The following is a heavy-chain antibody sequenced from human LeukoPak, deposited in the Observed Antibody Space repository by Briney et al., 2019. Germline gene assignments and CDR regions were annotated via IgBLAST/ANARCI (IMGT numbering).Heavy chain of an antibody. CDR2: FDPEDGAT. D-gene: IGHD3-3*01. CDR3: ATDRSYFDFWSGFRY. J-gene: IGHJ4*02. Sequence: GASVTVSCKVSGYTLTELSMHWVRQAPGKGGGWMGGFDPEDGATIYAQKFQGRVTMTEHTSTDTAYMELSSLRSEDTAVYYCATDRSYFDFWSGFRYWGQGTLVTVSS. V-gene: IGHV1-24*01. CDR1: GYTLTELS.